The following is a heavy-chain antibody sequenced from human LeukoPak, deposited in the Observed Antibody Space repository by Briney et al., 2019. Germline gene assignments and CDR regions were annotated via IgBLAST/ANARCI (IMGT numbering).Heavy chain of an antibody. Sequence: PGGSLRLSCAASGFTFSGYTMNWVRQAPGKGLEWVSYISSSSSTIYYADSVKGRFTISRDNAKYSLYLQMNSLRDEDTAVYYCARGRDGNKYFDYWGPRTLVTVSS. CDR2: ISSSSSTI. V-gene: IGHV3-48*02. CDR1: GFTFSGYT. CDR3: ARGRDGNKYFDY. J-gene: IGHJ4*02. D-gene: IGHD5-24*01.